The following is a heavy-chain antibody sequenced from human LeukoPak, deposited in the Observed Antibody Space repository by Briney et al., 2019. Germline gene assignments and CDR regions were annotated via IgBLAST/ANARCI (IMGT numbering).Heavy chain of an antibody. Sequence: SETLSLTCTVSGGSISSSSYYWGWIRQPPGKGLEWIGSIYYSGSTYYNPSLKSRVTMSVDTSKNQFSLKLSSVTAADTAVYYCARSYDILTGYYPFDYWGQGTLVTVSS. CDR3: ARSYDILTGYYPFDY. D-gene: IGHD3-9*01. CDR2: IYYSGST. CDR1: GGSISSSSYY. V-gene: IGHV4-39*07. J-gene: IGHJ4*02.